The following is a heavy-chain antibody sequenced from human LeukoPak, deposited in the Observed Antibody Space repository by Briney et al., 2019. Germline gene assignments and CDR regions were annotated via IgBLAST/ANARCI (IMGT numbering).Heavy chain of an antibody. CDR1: GFTFTNYA. D-gene: IGHD2-2*01. CDR2: ISATRGNT. J-gene: IGHJ4*02. V-gene: IGHV3-23*01. Sequence: GGSLRLSCVASGFTFTNYAMSWVRQPPGKGLEWVSAISATRGNTYYADSVQGRFSIPRDNSKNTLYLQMNSLRAEDTAVYYCAKGSSTTCPCYRDHWGQGTLVTVSS. CDR3: AKGSSTTCPCYRDH.